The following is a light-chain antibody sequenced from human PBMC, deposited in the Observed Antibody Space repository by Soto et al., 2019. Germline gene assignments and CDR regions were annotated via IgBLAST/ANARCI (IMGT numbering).Light chain of an antibody. CDR3: CSYARGSRA. CDR2: EGT. V-gene: IGLV1-40*01. CDR1: SSNIGAGYP. J-gene: IGLJ3*02. Sequence: QSVLTQPPSVSGAPGQRVTISCTGSSSNIGAGYPVHWYQQLPGTAPKLMIYEGTKRPAGVSDRFSGSKSGNTASLTISGLQAEDEADYYCCSYARGSRAFGGGTKLTVL.